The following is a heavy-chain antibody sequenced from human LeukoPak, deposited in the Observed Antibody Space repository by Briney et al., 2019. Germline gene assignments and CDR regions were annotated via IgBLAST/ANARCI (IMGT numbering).Heavy chain of an antibody. CDR2: ISTSSSYI. V-gene: IGHV3-21*04. J-gene: IGHJ6*03. Sequence: GGSLRLSCAAYGFTFSSYSMNWVRQAPGKGLEWVSFISTSSSYIYYADSVKGRFTISRDNAKNSLYLQMNSLRAEDTAVYYCARDFGQYGSGPYYYYYMDVWGKGTTVTISS. CDR3: ARDFGQYGSGPYYYYYMDV. CDR1: GFTFSSYS. D-gene: IGHD3-10*01.